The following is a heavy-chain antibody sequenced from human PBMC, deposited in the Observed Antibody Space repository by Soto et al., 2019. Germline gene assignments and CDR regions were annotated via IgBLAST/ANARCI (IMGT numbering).Heavy chain of an antibody. CDR1: GYTFTSYG. J-gene: IGHJ5*02. CDR3: VRRRVSAIGIDWFDP. CDR2: INAANGDT. Sequence: QVQLVQSGTEVKKPGASVQVSCKASGYTFTSYGIHWVRQAPGQRLEWMGWINAANGDTKYSPKFQGRVTITSDTSSSTAYMELSSLRSEDTAVYYCVRRRVSAIGIDWFDPWGQGTLVPVSS. V-gene: IGHV1-3*01. D-gene: IGHD6-13*01.